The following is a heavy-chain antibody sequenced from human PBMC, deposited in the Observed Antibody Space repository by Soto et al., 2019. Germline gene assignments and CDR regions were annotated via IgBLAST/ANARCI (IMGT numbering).Heavy chain of an antibody. CDR2: IYYSGST. V-gene: IGHV4-59*12. D-gene: IGHD3-3*01. CDR3: ARCGVVTYYYYYGMDV. CDR1: GGSISSYY. Sequence: SETLSLTCTVSGGSISSYYWSWIRQPPGKGLEWIGYIYYSGSTNYNPSLKSRVTISVDTSKNQFSLKLSSVTAADTAVYYCARCGVVTYYYYYGMDVWGQGTTVTVSS. J-gene: IGHJ6*02.